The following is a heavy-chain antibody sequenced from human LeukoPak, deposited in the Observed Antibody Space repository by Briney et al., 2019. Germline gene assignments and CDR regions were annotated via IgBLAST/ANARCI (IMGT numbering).Heavy chain of an antibody. V-gene: IGHV1-46*01. Sequence: ASVKVSCKASGYTFTSYYMHWVRQAPGQGLEWMGIINPSGGSTSYAQKFQGRVTMTRDTSTSTVYMELSSLRSEDTAVYYCARHPRFTMVRGAIPLSYGMDVWGQGTTVTVSS. CDR2: INPSGGST. D-gene: IGHD3-10*01. CDR1: GYTFTSYY. J-gene: IGHJ6*02. CDR3: ARHPRFTMVRGAIPLSYGMDV.